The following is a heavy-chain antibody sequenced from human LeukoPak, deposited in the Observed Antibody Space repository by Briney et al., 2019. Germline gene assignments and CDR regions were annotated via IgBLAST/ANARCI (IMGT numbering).Heavy chain of an antibody. D-gene: IGHD2-2*01. V-gene: IGHV3-21*01. CDR2: ISSSSSYI. CDR1: GFTFISYS. Sequence: GGSLRLSCAASGFTFISYSMNWVRQAPGKGLEWVSSISSSSSYIYYADSVKGRFTISRDNAKNSLYLQMNSLRAEDTAVYYCARDAGHFGSTSPQELGYWGQGTLVTVSS. J-gene: IGHJ4*02. CDR3: ARDAGHFGSTSPQELGY.